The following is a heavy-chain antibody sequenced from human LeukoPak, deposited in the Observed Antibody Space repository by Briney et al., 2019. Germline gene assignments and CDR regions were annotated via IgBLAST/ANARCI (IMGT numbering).Heavy chain of an antibody. Sequence: GRSLRLSCAASGFTFSSYAMHWVRQAPGKGLEWVAVISYDGSNKYYADSVKGRFTISRDNSKNTLYLQMNSLRAEDTAVYYCAKGSKLLVFTRDHYMHVWGKGTTVTISS. CDR1: GFTFSSYA. J-gene: IGHJ6*03. CDR2: ISYDGSNK. CDR3: AKGSKLLVFTRDHYMHV. D-gene: IGHD3-9*01. V-gene: IGHV3-30*04.